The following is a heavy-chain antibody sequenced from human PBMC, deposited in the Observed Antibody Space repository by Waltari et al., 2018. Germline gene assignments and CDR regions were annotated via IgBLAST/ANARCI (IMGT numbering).Heavy chain of an antibody. D-gene: IGHD3-10*01. V-gene: IGHV4-39*07. CDR1: GGSITNLEYY. J-gene: IGHJ4*02. CDR2: IYYSGST. CDR3: AREGLNRSYYLFDQ. Sequence: QLQLQESGPGLVKPSETLSLTCSVSGGSITNLEYYWAWIRQPPGKGPEWIGRIYYSGSTYYNPSLKSRVTLSVDTSKNQFSLMLNSVTAADTAVYFCAREGLNRSYYLFDQWGQGTLVTVSS.